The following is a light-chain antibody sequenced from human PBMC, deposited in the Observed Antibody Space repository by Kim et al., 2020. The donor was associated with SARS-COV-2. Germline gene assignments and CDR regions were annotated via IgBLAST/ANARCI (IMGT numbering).Light chain of an antibody. Sequence: KTVTTACTRSSGSIASNYVQWYQQRPGSAPITLIYEDNQRPSGVPDRFSGSIESSSSSASLTISGLKTEDEADYYCQSYDSSNHWVFGGGTQLTVL. CDR3: QSYDSSNHWV. J-gene: IGLJ3*02. CDR2: EDN. V-gene: IGLV6-57*03. CDR1: SGSIASNY.